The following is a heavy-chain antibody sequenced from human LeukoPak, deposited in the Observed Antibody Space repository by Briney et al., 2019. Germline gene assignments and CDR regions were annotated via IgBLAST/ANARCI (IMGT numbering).Heavy chain of an antibody. CDR2: IYYSGST. CDR3: ARPSYYYDSSGYYGWFDP. J-gene: IGHJ5*02. D-gene: IGHD3-22*01. V-gene: IGHV4-39*01. CDR1: GGSISSSSYY. Sequence: SETLSLTCTVSGGSISSSSYYWGWIRQPPGKGLEWIGSIYYSGSTYYNPSLKSRVTISVDTSKNQFSLKLSSGTAADTAVYYCARPSYYYDSSGYYGWFDPWGQGTLVTVSS.